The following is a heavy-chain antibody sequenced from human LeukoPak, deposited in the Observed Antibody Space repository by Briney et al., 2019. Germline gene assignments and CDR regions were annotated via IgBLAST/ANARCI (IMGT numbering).Heavy chain of an antibody. Sequence: GGSLRLSCAASGFTFSDHYMNWVRQAPGKGLEWVGRIKNKANSYTTEDAGSVKGRFTVSREYSKTALYLQMNSLKTEDTAVYYCTREGRYCSSTSCYVCLDFWGQGTLVTVSS. V-gene: IGHV3-72*01. CDR1: GFTFSDHY. CDR2: IKNKANSYTT. J-gene: IGHJ4*02. D-gene: IGHD2-2*01. CDR3: TREGRYCSSTSCYVCLDF.